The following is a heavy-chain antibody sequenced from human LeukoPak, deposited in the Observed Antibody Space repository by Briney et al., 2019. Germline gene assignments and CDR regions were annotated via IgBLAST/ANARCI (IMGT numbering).Heavy chain of an antibody. CDR2: TYYRSTWYN. CDR1: GDNVSSNNAA. Sequence: SQTLSLTCAISGDNVSSNNAAWTWLRQSPSRGLECLGRTYYRSTWYNDYAVSVKSRITINPDTSRNQFSLHLKSVTPEDTAVYYCARGTVGGAFDIWGQGTMVTVPS. V-gene: IGHV6-1*01. D-gene: IGHD3-3*01. CDR3: ARGTVGGAFDI. J-gene: IGHJ3*02.